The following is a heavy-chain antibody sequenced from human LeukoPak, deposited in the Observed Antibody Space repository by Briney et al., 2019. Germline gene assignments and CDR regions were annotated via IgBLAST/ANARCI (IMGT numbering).Heavy chain of an antibody. V-gene: IGHV4-38-2*02. CDR2: IYHSGST. Sequence: PSETLSLTCTVSGYSISSGYYWGWIRPPPGKGLEWIGSIYHSGSTYYNPSLKSRVTISVDTSKNQFSLKLSSVTAADTAVYYCARDRRTSSVHFDYWGQGTLVTVSS. CDR1: GYSISSGYY. CDR3: ARDRRTSSVHFDY. J-gene: IGHJ4*02. D-gene: IGHD3-10*01.